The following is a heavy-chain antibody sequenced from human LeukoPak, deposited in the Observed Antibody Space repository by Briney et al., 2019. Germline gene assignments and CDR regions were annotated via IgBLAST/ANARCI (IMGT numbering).Heavy chain of an antibody. CDR1: GFTFSSYA. D-gene: IGHD3-10*01. V-gene: IGHV3-30-3*01. CDR2: ISYDGSNK. J-gene: IGHJ4*02. Sequence: GGSPRLSCAASGFTFSSYAMHWVRQAPGKGLEWVAVISYDGSNKYYADSVKGRFTISRDNSKNTLYLQMNSLRAEDTAVYYCARDSTGRWLQYWGPADYWGQGTLVTVSS. CDR3: ARDSTGRWLQYWGPADY.